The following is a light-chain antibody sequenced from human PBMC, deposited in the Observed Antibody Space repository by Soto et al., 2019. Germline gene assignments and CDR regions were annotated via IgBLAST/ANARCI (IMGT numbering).Light chain of an antibody. CDR2: AAS. Sequence: IRMSQSPATLSASVGARVTITCRASQGISNYLAWYQQKPGKVPKLLIYAASTLQSGLPSRFSGSGSGTDFTLIISSLQPEDVATYYCQKYNSAPRTFGQGTRLEI. J-gene: IGKJ5*01. V-gene: IGKV1-27*01. CDR3: QKYNSAPRT. CDR1: QGISNY.